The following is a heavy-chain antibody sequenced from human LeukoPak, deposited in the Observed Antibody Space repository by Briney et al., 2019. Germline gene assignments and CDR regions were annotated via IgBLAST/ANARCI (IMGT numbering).Heavy chain of an antibody. Sequence: SETLSLTCTVSGGSISSFYWSWIRQPPGKGLEWIGYIYYTGSTNYNSSLKSRVTISVDTSKNQFSLNLSSVAAAGTAVYYCARDRGDLDYWGQGTLVTVSS. CDR3: ARDRGDLDY. CDR1: GGSISSFY. V-gene: IGHV4-59*12. CDR2: IYYTGST. J-gene: IGHJ4*02.